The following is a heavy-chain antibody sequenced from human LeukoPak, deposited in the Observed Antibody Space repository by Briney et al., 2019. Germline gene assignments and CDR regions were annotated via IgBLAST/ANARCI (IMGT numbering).Heavy chain of an antibody. J-gene: IGHJ4*02. CDR1: GFTFSSYS. CDR2: INHSGST. D-gene: IGHD2-21*02. Sequence: GSLRLSCAASGFTFSSYSMTWVRQAPGKGLEWIGEINHSGSTNYNPSLKSRVTISVDTSKNQFSLKLSSVTAADTAVYYCARGGVTSDPNYFDYWGQGTLVTVSS. V-gene: IGHV4-34*01. CDR3: ARGGVTSDPNYFDY.